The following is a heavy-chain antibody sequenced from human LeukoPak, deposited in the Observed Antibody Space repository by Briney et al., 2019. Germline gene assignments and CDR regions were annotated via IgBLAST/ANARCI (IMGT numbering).Heavy chain of an antibody. CDR2: IYHSGST. J-gene: IGHJ4*02. CDR3: ARDVVGATPFDH. V-gene: IGHV4-30-2*01. Sequence: SETLSLTCTVSGGSISSGGYYWSWIRQPPGKGLEWIGYIYHSGSTYYNPSLKSRVTISVDRSKNQFSLKLSSVTAADTAVYYCARDVVGATPFDHWGQGTLVTVSS. D-gene: IGHD1-26*01. CDR1: GGSISSGGYY.